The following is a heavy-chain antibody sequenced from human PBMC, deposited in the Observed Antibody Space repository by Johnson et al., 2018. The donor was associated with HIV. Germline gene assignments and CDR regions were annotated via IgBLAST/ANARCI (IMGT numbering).Heavy chain of an antibody. CDR1: GFTFSNAW. CDR2: IKSKTDGGTT. CDR3: ARDPTTQYSRLTGDFGAFDL. D-gene: IGHD7-27*01. Sequence: VQLVESGGGLVKPGGSLILSCAASGFTFSNAWMSWVRQAPWKGLEWVGRIKSKTDGGTTDYAAPVKGRFTISRDDSKNTLYLQMNSLRDEDTAFYYCARDPTTQYSRLTGDFGAFDLWGQGTMVTVS. V-gene: IGHV3-15*05. J-gene: IGHJ3*01.